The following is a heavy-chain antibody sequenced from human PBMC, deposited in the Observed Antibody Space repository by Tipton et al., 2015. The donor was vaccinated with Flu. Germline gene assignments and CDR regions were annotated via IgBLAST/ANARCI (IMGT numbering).Heavy chain of an antibody. CDR2: IYTSGST. CDR3: AREAAPTPGAGYQYES. V-gene: IGHV4-4*07. D-gene: IGHD3-10*01. CDR1: GDSISNYY. Sequence: TLSLTCTVSGDSISNYYWGWIRQPTGKGLQRIGRIYTSGSTDYNPSLKGRVTMSVDTSRNQFSLRLSSVTAADTAVYFCAREAAPTPGAGYQYESWGQGKLVTVSS. J-gene: IGHJ5*02.